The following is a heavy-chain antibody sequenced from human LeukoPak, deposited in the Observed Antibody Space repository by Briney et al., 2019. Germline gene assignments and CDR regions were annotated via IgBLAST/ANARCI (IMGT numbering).Heavy chain of an antibody. CDR2: IYTSGST. V-gene: IGHV4-4*07. D-gene: IGHD3-22*01. CDR3: ARGVAYYYDSSGYFDY. CDR1: GGSISSYY. Sequence: SETLSLTCTVSGGSISSYYWSWIRQPAGEGLEWFGRIYTSGSTNYNPSLKSRVTMSVDTAKNQFSLKLSSVTAADTAVYYCARGVAYYYDSSGYFDYWGQGTLVTVSS. J-gene: IGHJ4*02.